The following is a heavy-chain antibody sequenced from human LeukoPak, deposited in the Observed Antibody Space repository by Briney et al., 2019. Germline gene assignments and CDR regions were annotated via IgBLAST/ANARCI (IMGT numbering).Heavy chain of an antibody. CDR1: GGSISSSSYY. CDR2: IYYSGST. Sequence: SETLSLTCTVSGGSISSSSYYWGWIRQPPGKGLEWIGSIYYSGSTYYNPSLKSRVTISVDTSKNQFSLKLSSVTAADTAVYYCARPLSGSYYGSGAFDIWGQGTMVTVSS. D-gene: IGHD1-26*01. J-gene: IGHJ3*02. CDR3: ARPLSGSYYGSGAFDI. V-gene: IGHV4-39*01.